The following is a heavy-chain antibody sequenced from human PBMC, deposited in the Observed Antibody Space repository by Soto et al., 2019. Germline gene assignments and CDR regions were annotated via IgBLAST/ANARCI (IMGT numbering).Heavy chain of an antibody. D-gene: IGHD3-22*01. J-gene: IGHJ4*02. Sequence: PSETLSLTCAVSGGSISSTNWWSWVRQPPGKGLEWIGEIYHRGSTNYNPSLKSRVTISVDKSKNQFSLKLSSVTAADTAVYYCARRDYFDSRGFFDYWGQGTLVTVSS. CDR1: GGSISSTNW. CDR2: IYHRGST. V-gene: IGHV4-4*02. CDR3: ARRDYFDSRGFFDY.